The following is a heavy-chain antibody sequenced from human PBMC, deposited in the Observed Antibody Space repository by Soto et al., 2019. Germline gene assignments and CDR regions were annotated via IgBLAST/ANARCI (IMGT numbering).Heavy chain of an antibody. D-gene: IGHD6-13*01. Sequence: ASVKFSCKASGYTFTSYDINWVRQATGQGLEWMGWMNPNSGNTGYAQKFQGRVTMTRNTSISTAYMELSSLRSEDTAVYYCARGSLKAAAGTSDYWGQGTLVTVSS. CDR2: MNPNSGNT. V-gene: IGHV1-8*01. CDR3: ARGSLKAAAGTSDY. CDR1: GYTFTSYD. J-gene: IGHJ4*02.